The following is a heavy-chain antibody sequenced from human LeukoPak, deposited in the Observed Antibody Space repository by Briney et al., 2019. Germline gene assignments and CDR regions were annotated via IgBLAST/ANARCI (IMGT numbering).Heavy chain of an antibody. Sequence: GGSLRLSCAVSGITLSNYGMSWVRQAPGKGLEWVAGISGSGGGTSYADSVKGRFTISRDNPRNTLYLQMNSLRVEDTAVYYCARDHNYAFDNCGQGTLVTVSS. V-gene: IGHV3-23*01. CDR2: ISGSGGGT. CDR1: GITLSNYG. J-gene: IGHJ4*02. CDR3: ARDHNYAFDN. D-gene: IGHD1-1*01.